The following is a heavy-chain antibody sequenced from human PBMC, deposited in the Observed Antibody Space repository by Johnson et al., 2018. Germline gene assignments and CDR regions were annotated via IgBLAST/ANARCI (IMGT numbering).Heavy chain of an antibody. CDR3: ARDRGSSWRYGLDV. CDR1: GFTFSTYG. D-gene: IGHD6-13*01. Sequence: QVQLLESGGGVVQXGRSXRLXCAASGFTFSTYGMHLVRQAPGKGLEWVAVIWYDGSNKYYADSVKGRFTISRDNSKNTLYMQMNSLRAEDTAGYYCARDRGSSWRYGLDVWGQGTTVTVSS. CDR2: IWYDGSNK. J-gene: IGHJ6*02. V-gene: IGHV3-33*01.